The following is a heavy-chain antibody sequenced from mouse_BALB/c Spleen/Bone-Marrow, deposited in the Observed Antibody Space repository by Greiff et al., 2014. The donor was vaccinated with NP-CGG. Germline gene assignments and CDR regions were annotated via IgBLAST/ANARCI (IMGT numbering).Heavy chain of an antibody. J-gene: IGHJ4*01. Sequence: LQQSGSELVRPGASVKLSCKASGYTFTSYWMHWVKQRHGQGLEWIGNIYPGSGSTNYDEKFKSKGTLTVDTSSSTAYVHXXXLPTEXSAVYSGTRDQVRRGYYYAMDYWGQGTSVTVSS. CDR1: GYTFTSYW. CDR3: TRDQVRRGYYYAMDY. D-gene: IGHD2-14*01. CDR2: IYPGSGST. V-gene: IGHV1S22*01.